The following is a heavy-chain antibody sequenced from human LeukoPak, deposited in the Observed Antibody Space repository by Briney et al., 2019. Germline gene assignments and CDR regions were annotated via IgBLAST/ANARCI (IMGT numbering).Heavy chain of an antibody. Sequence: ASVKVSCKASGYTFTGYYMHWVRQAPGQGLEWMGWINPNSGDTNYAQKFQGRVTMTRDTSISTAYMELSRLRSDDTAVYYCARDTGMATKIRLPGYWGQGTLVTVSS. CDR1: GYTFTGYY. D-gene: IGHD5-24*01. CDR2: INPNSGDT. CDR3: ARDTGMATKIRLPGY. V-gene: IGHV1-2*02. J-gene: IGHJ4*02.